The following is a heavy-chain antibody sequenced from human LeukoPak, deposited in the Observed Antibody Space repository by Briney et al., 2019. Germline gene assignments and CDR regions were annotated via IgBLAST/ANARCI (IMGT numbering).Heavy chain of an antibody. J-gene: IGHJ3*02. CDR3: VRGDSLTTVLNDPFYI. V-gene: IGHV1-8*01. CDR2: MNPNSGNT. D-gene: IGHD4-17*01. CDR1: GYTFTSYD. Sequence: ASVKVSCKTSGYTFTSYDVNWVRQATGQGLEWMGWMNPNSGNTGYAQKFQGRVTMTRDTSINTAYMELSGLRFEDTAVYYCVRGDSLTTVLNDPFYIWGQGTMVTVSS.